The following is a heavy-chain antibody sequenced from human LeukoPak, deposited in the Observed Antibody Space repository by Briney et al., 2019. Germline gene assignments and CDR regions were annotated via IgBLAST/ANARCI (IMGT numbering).Heavy chain of an antibody. V-gene: IGHV3-21*01. CDR3: ARDRVAGFDY. D-gene: IGHD6-19*01. Sequence: GGSLRLSCAASGFTFSSYSMNWVRQAPGKGLEWVSSISSSRSYIYYADSVKGRFTISRDNAKNSLYLQMNSLRAEDTAVYYCARDRVAGFDYWGQGTLVTVSS. J-gene: IGHJ4*02. CDR1: GFTFSSYS. CDR2: ISSSRSYI.